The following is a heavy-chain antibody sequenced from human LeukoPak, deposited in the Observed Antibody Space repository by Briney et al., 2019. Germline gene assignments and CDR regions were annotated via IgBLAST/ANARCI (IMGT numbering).Heavy chain of an antibody. D-gene: IGHD1-20*01. V-gene: IGHV3-48*01. J-gene: IGHJ4*02. CDR1: GFTFSSYS. Sequence: PGGSLRLSCAVSGFTFSSYSMNWVRRAPGKGLEWVSYISSSSSTIYYADSVKGRFTISRDNAKNSLYLQMNSLRAEDTAVYYCAKSEGITGTHTVDYWGQGTLVTASS. CDR3: AKSEGITGTHTVDY. CDR2: ISSSSSTI.